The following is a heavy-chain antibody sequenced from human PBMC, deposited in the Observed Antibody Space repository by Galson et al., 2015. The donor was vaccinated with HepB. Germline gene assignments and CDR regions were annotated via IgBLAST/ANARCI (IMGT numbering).Heavy chain of an antibody. V-gene: IGHV3-53*04. CDR3: ARADAFDV. CDR2: IYSGDNT. CDR1: GFTVTSHY. Sequence: SLRLSCAASGFTVTSHYMNWVRQAPGKGLEWVSIIYSGDNTYNADSVKGRFTISRHNSKNTLYLQMHNLRTEDTAMYYCARADAFDVWGQGTMVTVSS. J-gene: IGHJ3*01.